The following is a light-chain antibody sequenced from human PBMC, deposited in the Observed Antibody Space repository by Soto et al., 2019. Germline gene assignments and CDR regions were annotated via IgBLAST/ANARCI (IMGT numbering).Light chain of an antibody. V-gene: IGKV3-20*01. Sequence: EIVLTQSPGTLSLSPGERATLSCRASQSVSSSYLAWYQQKPGQAPRLLIYGASSRATGIPDRFSGSGSGPDFTLNISRLEPEDFAVYYCQQYGSSQSFGQGTKVEIK. CDR1: QSVSSSY. CDR3: QQYGSSQS. CDR2: GAS. J-gene: IGKJ1*01.